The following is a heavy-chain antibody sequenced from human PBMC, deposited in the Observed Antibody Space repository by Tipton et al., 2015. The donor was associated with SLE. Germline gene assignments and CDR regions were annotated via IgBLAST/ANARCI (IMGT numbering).Heavy chain of an antibody. CDR2: IYYSGTT. V-gene: IGHV4-59*12. CDR1: GDSISNYY. Sequence: TLSLTCIVSGDSISNYYWSWIRQPPGKGLEWIGYIYYSGTTNYNPSLKSRVTMSVDTSKNQFSLRLTSVIAADTAVYYCARLHGYSYGLNWFDPWGQGTLISVSS. CDR3: ARLHGYSYGLNWFDP. D-gene: IGHD5-18*01. J-gene: IGHJ5*02.